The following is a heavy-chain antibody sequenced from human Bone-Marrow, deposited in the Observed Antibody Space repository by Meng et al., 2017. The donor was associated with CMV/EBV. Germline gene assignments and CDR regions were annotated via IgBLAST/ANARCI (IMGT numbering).Heavy chain of an antibody. Sequence: HWGRQAPGQGLEWFRRIKPSGGRPTYAQHFRGRVAMTRDTSTSTVYMDLRGLTSDDTALYFCARGYCTAPRCSYNPHWYDPWGQGTLVTVSS. CDR3: ARGYCTAPRCSYNPHWYDP. CDR2: IKPSGGRP. J-gene: IGHJ5*02. V-gene: IGHV1-46*01. D-gene: IGHD2-8*02.